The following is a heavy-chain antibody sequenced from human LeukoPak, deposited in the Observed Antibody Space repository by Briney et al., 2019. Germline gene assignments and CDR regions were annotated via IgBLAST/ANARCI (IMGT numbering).Heavy chain of an antibody. CDR3: TRGQSYCGADCYSD. CDR1: GFTFSDYY. V-gene: IGHV3-11*04. D-gene: IGHD2-21*02. CDR2: IGNSGSTI. J-gene: IGHJ4*02. Sequence: GGSLRLSCAASGFTFSDYYMSWIRQAPGKGLEWVSYIGNSGSTIYYADSVKGRFTISRDNAKNSLYLQMNSLRVEDTALYYCTRGQSYCGADCYSDWGQGTLVTVSS.